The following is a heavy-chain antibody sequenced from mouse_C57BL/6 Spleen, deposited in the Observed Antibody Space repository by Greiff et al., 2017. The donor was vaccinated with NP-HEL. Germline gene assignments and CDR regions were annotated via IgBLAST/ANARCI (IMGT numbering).Heavy chain of an antibody. D-gene: IGHD1-1*01. Sequence: VQLQESGAELMKPGASVKLSCKATGYTFTGYWIEWVKQRPGHGLEWIGEILPGSGSTNYNEKFKGKATFTADTSSNTAYMQLSSLTTEDSAIYYGAGGGHCYCSSDGYFDVWGTGTTVTVSS. J-gene: IGHJ1*03. CDR1: GYTFTGYW. V-gene: IGHV1-9*01. CDR3: AGGGHCYCSSDGYFDV. CDR2: ILPGSGST.